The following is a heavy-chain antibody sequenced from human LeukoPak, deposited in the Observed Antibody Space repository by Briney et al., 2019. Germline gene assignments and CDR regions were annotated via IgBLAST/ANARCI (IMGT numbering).Heavy chain of an antibody. CDR1: GFTLSSYG. CDR2: IWYDGSNK. J-gene: IGHJ4*02. D-gene: IGHD5-12*01. V-gene: IGHV3-33*01. Sequence: GRSLRLSCAASGFTLSSYGMHWVRQAPGKGLEWVAVIWYDGSNKYYADSVKGGFTISRDNSKNTLYLQMNSLRAEDTAVYYCARDRGASIVATIFDYWGQRTLVTVSS. CDR3: ARDRGASIVATIFDY.